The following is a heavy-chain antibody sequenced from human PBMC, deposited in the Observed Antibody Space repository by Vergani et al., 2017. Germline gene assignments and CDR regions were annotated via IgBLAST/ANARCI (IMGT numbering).Heavy chain of an antibody. CDR3: AKDTKYSSSWFDAFDI. Sequence: EVQLVESGGGLVQPGRSLRLSCVAFGFTFVDYAMYWVRQAPGKGREWVSGISWNSGSIGYADSVKGRFTISRGNAKNSLYLQMNSLRAEDTALYYCAKDTKYSSSWFDAFDIWGQGTMVTVSS. V-gene: IGHV3-9*01. D-gene: IGHD6-13*01. CDR1: GFTFVDYA. J-gene: IGHJ3*02. CDR2: ISWNSGSI.